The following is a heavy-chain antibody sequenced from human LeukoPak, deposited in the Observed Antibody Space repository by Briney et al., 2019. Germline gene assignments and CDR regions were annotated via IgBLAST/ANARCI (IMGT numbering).Heavy chain of an antibody. D-gene: IGHD2-2*01. Sequence: GGSLRLSCAASGFTFSSYGMSWVRQAPGKGLEWVSIISSGSSYIHYADSVKGRFTISRDNAKNSLYLQMNSLRAEDTAVYYCARDSSYSTDYWGQGTLVTVSS. CDR2: ISSGSSYI. J-gene: IGHJ4*02. V-gene: IGHV3-21*01. CDR3: ARDSSYSTDY. CDR1: GFTFSSYG.